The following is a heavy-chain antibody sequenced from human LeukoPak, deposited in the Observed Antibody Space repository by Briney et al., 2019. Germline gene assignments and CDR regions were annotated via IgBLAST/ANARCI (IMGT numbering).Heavy chain of an antibody. Sequence: GGSLRLSCAASGFTFSSYAMSWVRQAPGKGLEWVSGISGSGGTTYYADSVKGRFTISRDNSKNTLYLQMTSLRAEDTAVYYCAKDQVWIVVGSFDYWGQGTLVTVSS. J-gene: IGHJ4*02. CDR3: AKDQVWIVVGSFDY. CDR1: GFTFSSYA. D-gene: IGHD3-22*01. CDR2: ISGSGGTT. V-gene: IGHV3-23*01.